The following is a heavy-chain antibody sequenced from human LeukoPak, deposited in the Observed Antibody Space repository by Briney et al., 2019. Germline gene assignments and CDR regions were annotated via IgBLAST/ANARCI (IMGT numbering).Heavy chain of an antibody. Sequence: GESLKISCKGSGYSFTSYWIGWVRQMPGKGLEWMGIIYPGDSDTRYSPSFQGQVTISADKSISTAYLQWSSLKASDTAMYYCARTVMENTVKGYCSGGSCLPNWFDPWGQGTLVTVSS. J-gene: IGHJ5*02. CDR3: ARTVMENTVKGYCSGGSCLPNWFDP. V-gene: IGHV5-51*01. CDR2: IYPGDSDT. D-gene: IGHD2-15*01. CDR1: GYSFTSYW.